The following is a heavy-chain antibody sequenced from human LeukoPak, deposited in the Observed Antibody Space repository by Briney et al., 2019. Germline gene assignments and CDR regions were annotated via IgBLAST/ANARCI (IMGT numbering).Heavy chain of an antibody. V-gene: IGHV3-49*04. Sequence: GRSLRLSCTASGFSFGDYGMSWVRQAPGKGLEWTGFIRSKAYGGTSEYAEAVKGRFTISRDDSKSIAYLQMNSLKSEDTAVFYCTSTRYASGGECDYGGQGTLVTVSS. CDR2: IRSKAYGGTS. D-gene: IGHD3-10*01. CDR1: GFSFGDYG. CDR3: TSTRYASGGECDY. J-gene: IGHJ4*02.